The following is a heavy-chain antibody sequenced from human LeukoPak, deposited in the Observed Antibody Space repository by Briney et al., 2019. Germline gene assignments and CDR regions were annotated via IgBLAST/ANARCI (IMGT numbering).Heavy chain of an antibody. Sequence: ASVKVSCKASGYTSTSYDINWVRQATGQGLGWMGWMNPNSGNTGYAQKFQGRVTITRNTSISTAYMELSSLRSEDTAVYYCARSADQRFGENWFDPWGQGTLVTVSS. V-gene: IGHV1-8*03. CDR2: MNPNSGNT. D-gene: IGHD3-3*01. CDR3: ARSADQRFGENWFDP. CDR1: GYTSTSYD. J-gene: IGHJ5*02.